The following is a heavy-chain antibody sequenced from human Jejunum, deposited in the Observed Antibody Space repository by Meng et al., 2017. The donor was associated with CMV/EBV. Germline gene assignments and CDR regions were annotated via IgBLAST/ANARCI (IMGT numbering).Heavy chain of an antibody. Sequence: GFTFSRAWMHWVRQGPGKGLVWVSRLNGGGSDITYADSVKGRFTISRDNAKNTLYLQMNSLRAEDMAVYYCVRAGSGNAYGLFDSWGQGTLVTVSS. D-gene: IGHD1-26*01. V-gene: IGHV3-74*01. CDR3: VRAGSGNAYGLFDS. CDR1: GFTFSRAW. CDR2: LNGGGSDI. J-gene: IGHJ4*02.